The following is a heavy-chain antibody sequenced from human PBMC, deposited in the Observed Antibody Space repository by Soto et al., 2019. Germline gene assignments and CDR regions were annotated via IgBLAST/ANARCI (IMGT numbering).Heavy chain of an antibody. CDR3: ARDPANYDILTGYYYYYYGMDV. J-gene: IGHJ6*02. CDR2: ISSSSSYI. CDR1: GFTFSSHS. Sequence: GSLRLPCAASGFTFSSHSINRVRQAPGKGLEWVSSISSSSSYIYYADSVKGRFTISRDNAKNSLYLQMNSLRAEDTAVYYCARDPANYDILTGYYYYYYGMDVWGQGTTVTVSS. V-gene: IGHV3-21*01. D-gene: IGHD3-9*01.